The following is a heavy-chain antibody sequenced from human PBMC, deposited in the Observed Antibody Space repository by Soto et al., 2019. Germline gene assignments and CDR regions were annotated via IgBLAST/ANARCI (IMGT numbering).Heavy chain of an antibody. Sequence: QITLKESGPPLVKPTETLTLTCTFSGFSLTTREVDVGWIRQPPGKALEGLALIYWDDDMHYSSPLKTRLTITNHTSKNQVLLTMANMDPPDTPTYDFARRPQGAFFRRFATWGQGPLVTVSP. V-gene: IGHV2-5*02. CDR2: IYWDDDM. CDR3: ARRPQGAFFRRFAT. J-gene: IGHJ4*02. D-gene: IGHD3-16*01. CDR1: GFSLTTREVD.